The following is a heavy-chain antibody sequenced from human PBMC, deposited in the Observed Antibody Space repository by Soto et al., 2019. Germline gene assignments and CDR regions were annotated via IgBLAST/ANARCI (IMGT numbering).Heavy chain of an antibody. D-gene: IGHD3-3*01. V-gene: IGHV3-23*01. J-gene: IGHJ4*02. CDR2: ISGSGGKT. CDR3: ARWSYLDY. Sequence: GGSLRLSCAASGFSFGSYALSWVRQAPGKGLEWVSTISGSGGKTFYADSVKGRFSISRDTSQSTLYLQMNSLRADDTAMYYCARWSYLDYWGQGTRVTVPQ. CDR1: GFSFGSYA.